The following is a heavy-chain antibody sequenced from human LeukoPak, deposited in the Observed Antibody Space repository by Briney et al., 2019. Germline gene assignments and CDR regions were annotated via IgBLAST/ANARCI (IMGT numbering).Heavy chain of an antibody. D-gene: IGHD3-22*01. J-gene: IGHJ3*01. CDR3: ARDGNYYDNGAYYDAFDV. CDR2: IGSSSTYI. CDR1: GFTFSSYS. V-gene: IGHV3-21*01. Sequence: GGSLRLSCAASGFTFSSYSMNWVRQAPGKGLEWVSSIGSSSTYIYYADSVKGRFTISRDNAKNSLYLQMNSLRAEDTAVYYCARDGNYYDNGAYYDAFDVWGLGTRVIVSS.